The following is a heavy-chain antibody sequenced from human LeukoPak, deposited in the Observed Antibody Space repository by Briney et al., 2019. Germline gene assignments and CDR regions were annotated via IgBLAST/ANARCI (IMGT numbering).Heavy chain of an antibody. D-gene: IGHD2-21*02. CDR2: INPNSGDT. CDR1: GYTFSGYY. J-gene: IGHJ4*02. V-gene: IGHV1-2*02. Sequence: ASVKVSCKASGYTFSGYYMHWVRQAPGQGLEWMGWINPNSGDTKYAQKFQGRVTMTRDTSISTAYLQWSSLKASDTAMYYCARLNCGGDCYSGAHYWGQGTLVTVSS. CDR3: ARLNCGGDCYSGAHY.